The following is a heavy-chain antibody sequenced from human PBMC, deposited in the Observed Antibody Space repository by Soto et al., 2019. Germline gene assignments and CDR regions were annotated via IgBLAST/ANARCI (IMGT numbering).Heavy chain of an antibody. J-gene: IGHJ5*02. CDR2: IFPGDSDT. D-gene: IGHD2-8*01. V-gene: IGHV5-51*01. CDR1: GYTFTSYW. Sequence: ESLKISCVASGYTFTSYWIGWVRQMPGKGLEWMGIIFPGDSDTRYSPSFRGQVTISADKSISTAYLQWSSLEASDTAMYYCMRQLGVDADNWFHPWGQGTLVTVSS. CDR3: MRQLGVDADNWFHP.